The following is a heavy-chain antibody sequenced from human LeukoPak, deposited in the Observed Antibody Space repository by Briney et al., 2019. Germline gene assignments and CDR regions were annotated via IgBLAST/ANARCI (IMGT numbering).Heavy chain of an antibody. V-gene: IGHV1-24*01. J-gene: IGHJ6*02. CDR1: GYTLTELS. CDR3: ATFWSSGSPPIRYGMGV. CDR2: FDPEDGET. D-gene: IGHD1-26*01. Sequence: ASVKVSCKVSGYTLTELSMHWVRQAPGKGLEWMGGFDPEDGETIYAQKFQGRVTMTEDTSTDTAYMELSSLRSEDTAVYYCATFWSSGSPPIRYGMGVWGQGATVTVSS.